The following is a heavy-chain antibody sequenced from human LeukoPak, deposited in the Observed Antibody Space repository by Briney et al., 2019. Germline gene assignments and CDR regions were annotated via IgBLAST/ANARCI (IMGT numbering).Heavy chain of an antibody. Sequence: GGSLRLSCAASGFTFTSFAMTWAREAPGKGLEWVSAISGSGGATYYADSVKGRFTISRDNSKNTLYLQMDSLRAEDTAVYYCAKDRTRLDYWGQGTLVTVSS. CDR3: AKDRTRLDY. V-gene: IGHV3-23*01. CDR1: GFTFTSFA. CDR2: ISGSGGAT. J-gene: IGHJ4*02.